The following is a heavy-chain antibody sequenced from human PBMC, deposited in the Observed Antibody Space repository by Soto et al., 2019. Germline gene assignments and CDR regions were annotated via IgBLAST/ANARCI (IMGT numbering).Heavy chain of an antibody. CDR2: ISYDGSNK. CDR3: TKGITMVRGVITMGYYYYYGMDV. J-gene: IGHJ6*02. V-gene: IGHV3-30*18. Sequence: QVQLVESGGGVVQPGRSLRLSCAASGFTFSSYGMHWVRQAPGKGLEWVAVISYDGSNKYYADSVKGRFTIARDNSKKALYQQMNSLRAEDTAVYYGTKGITMVRGVITMGYYYYYGMDVWGQGTTVTVSS. CDR1: GFTFSSYG. D-gene: IGHD3-10*01.